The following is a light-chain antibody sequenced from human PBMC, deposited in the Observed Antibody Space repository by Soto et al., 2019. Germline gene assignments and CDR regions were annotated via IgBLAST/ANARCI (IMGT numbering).Light chain of an antibody. CDR1: SNDVGGYNY. J-gene: IGLJ1*01. CDR2: EVS. Sequence: QSALTQPASVSGSPGQSITISCTGTSNDVGGYNYVSWYQHHPGKAPKLMIYEVSDRPSGVSNRFSGSESGNAASLTISGLQAEDEADYYCSSYTGSNIRYVFGTGTKVTVL. V-gene: IGLV2-14*01. CDR3: SSYTGSNIRYV.